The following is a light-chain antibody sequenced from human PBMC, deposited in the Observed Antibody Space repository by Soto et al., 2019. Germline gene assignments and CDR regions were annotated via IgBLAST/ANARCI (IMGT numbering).Light chain of an antibody. V-gene: IGLV2-23*02. CDR3: CTFAGSGTSA. CDR2: EVN. J-gene: IGLJ1*01. Sequence: HSALTQPASVSGSPGQSITISCTGTSSDVGSHNLVSWYQQHPGKAPKLIIYEVNKRPSGVSNRFSGSKSGNTASLTILGLQTEDEADYYCCTFAGSGTSAFGTGTGSPS. CDR1: SSDVGSHNL.